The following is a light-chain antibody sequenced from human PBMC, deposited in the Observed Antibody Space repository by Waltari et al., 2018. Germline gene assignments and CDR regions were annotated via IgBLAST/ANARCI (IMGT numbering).Light chain of an antibody. Sequence: TQSPATLSVSLGERVTLTCRASESISINLAWYQQKPGQTPRLIIHGASKRATGVLARFAGSGSRTEFTLIISSLQSEDIAVYYCHQYNNRPPYTFGQGTKLEIK. CDR1: ESISIN. J-gene: IGKJ2*01. CDR2: GAS. CDR3: HQYNNRPPYT. V-gene: IGKV3-15*01.